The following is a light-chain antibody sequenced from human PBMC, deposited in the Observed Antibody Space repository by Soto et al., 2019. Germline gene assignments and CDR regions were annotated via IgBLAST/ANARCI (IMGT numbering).Light chain of an antibody. Sequence: DIVMTQSPDSLAVSLGERATINCKSSQSVLYSSSNNNYLAWYQRKPGQAPRLLIYGASSRATGIPDRFSGGGSGTDFTLTISRLEPEDFAVYYCQQYHNSPPTVGQGTKVDIK. CDR1: QSVLYSSSNNNY. V-gene: IGKV4-1*01. CDR3: QQYHNSPPT. J-gene: IGKJ1*01. CDR2: GAS.